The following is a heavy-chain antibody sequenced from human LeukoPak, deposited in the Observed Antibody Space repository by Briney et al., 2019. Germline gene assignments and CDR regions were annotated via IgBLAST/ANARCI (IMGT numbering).Heavy chain of an antibody. D-gene: IGHD1-26*01. V-gene: IGHV4-39*01. CDR3: ARRQSGSYYYYYYMDV. Sequence: SETLSLTCTVSGGSISSSSYYWGWIRQPPGKGLEWIGSIYYSGSIYYNPSLKSRVTISVDTSKNQFSLKLSSVTAADTAVYYCARRQSGSYYYYYYMDVWGKGTTVTVSS. J-gene: IGHJ6*03. CDR2: IYYSGSI. CDR1: GGSISSSSYY.